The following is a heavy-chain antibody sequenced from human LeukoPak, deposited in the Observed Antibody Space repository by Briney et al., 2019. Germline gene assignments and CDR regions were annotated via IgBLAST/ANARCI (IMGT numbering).Heavy chain of an antibody. J-gene: IGHJ4*02. D-gene: IGHD5-18*01. CDR2: ISSSSNTM. CDR3: ARDESGDSYGLY. V-gene: IGHV3-48*03. Sequence: QPGGSLRLSCAASGFTFSSYEMNWVRQAPGKGLEWVSYISSSSNTMYYADSVKGRFTISRDNAKNSLYLQLNSLRAEDTAVYYCARDESGDSYGLYWGQGTLVTVSS. CDR1: GFTFSSYE.